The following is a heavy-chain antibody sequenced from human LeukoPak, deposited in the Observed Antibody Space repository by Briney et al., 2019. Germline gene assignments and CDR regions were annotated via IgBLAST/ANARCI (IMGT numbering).Heavy chain of an antibody. D-gene: IGHD2-2*01. Sequence: SETLSLTCTVSGYSISTGYYWVWIRQPPGKGLEWIGSIYRSGSTNYNPSLKSRVTISVDTSENQFSLKVTSVTAADTAVYYCARGDCSSTICYSPMDVWGKGTTVTVSS. V-gene: IGHV4-38-2*02. CDR1: GYSISTGYY. CDR2: IYRSGST. J-gene: IGHJ6*03. CDR3: ARGDCSSTICYSPMDV.